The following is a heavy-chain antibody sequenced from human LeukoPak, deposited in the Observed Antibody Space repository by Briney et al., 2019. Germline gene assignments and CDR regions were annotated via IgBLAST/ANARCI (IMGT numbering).Heavy chain of an antibody. D-gene: IGHD3-22*01. CDR1: GFTFSSYS. CDR3: ARDMGWYYYDSSGYERAFDI. CDR2: ISSSSSTI. Sequence: GGSLRLSXXASGFTFSSYSMNWVRQAPGKGLEWVSYISSSSSTIYYADSVRGRFTISRDNAKNSLYLQMNSLRAEDTAVYYCARDMGWYYYDSSGYERAFDIWGQGTMVTVSS. V-gene: IGHV3-48*01. J-gene: IGHJ3*02.